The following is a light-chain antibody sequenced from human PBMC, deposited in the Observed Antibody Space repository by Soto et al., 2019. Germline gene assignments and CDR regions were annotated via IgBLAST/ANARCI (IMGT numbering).Light chain of an antibody. CDR2: AAS. V-gene: IGKV1-9*01. CDR3: QQLNSYPLT. J-gene: IGKJ3*01. Sequence: DIQLTQFPSLVSASVGDRVTITCRASQGISSYLAWYQQKPGKAPKLLIYAASTLQSGVPSRFSGSGSGTEFTLTISSLQPEDFATYYCQQLNSYPLTFGPGTKVDIK. CDR1: QGISSY.